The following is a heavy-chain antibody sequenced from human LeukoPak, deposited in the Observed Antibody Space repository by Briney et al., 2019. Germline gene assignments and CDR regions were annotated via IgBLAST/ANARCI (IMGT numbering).Heavy chain of an antibody. D-gene: IGHD1-26*01. V-gene: IGHV4-59*08. J-gene: IGHJ4*02. CDR3: AKSGGYGLIDY. CDR2: IYYSGST. CDR1: GGSISSYY. Sequence: SETLSLTCTVSGGSISSYYWSWIRQPPGKGLEWIGYIYYSGSTNYNPSLKSRVTISVDTSKNQFSLKLSSVTAADTAIYYCAKSGGYGLIDYWGQGTLVTVSS.